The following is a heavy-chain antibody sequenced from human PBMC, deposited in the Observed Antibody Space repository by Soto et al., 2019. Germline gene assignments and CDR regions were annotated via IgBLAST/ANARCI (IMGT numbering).Heavy chain of an antibody. V-gene: IGHV1-18*01. Sequence: ASVKVSCKASGYTFTSYDINWVRQATGQGLEWMGWMSAYNGKTSYAEKFQGRVTLTTDTSTSTAYMELRSLRSDDTAIYYCARDPHEFWTSYWFDPWGQGTPVTVSS. CDR3: ARDPHEFWTSYWFDP. J-gene: IGHJ5*02. CDR2: MSAYNGKT. D-gene: IGHD3-3*01. CDR1: GYTFTSYD.